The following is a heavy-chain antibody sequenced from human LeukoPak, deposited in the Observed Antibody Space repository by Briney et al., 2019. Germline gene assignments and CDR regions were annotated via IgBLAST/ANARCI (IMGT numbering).Heavy chain of an antibody. D-gene: IGHD3-10*01. CDR1: GGSISSYY. V-gene: IGHV4-59*01. J-gene: IGHJ6*03. CDR3: ARAGGSGSYYNGFYYYYYMDV. Sequence: PSETLSLTCTVSGGSISSYYWSWIRQPPGKGLEWIGYSYYSGSTNYNPSLKSRVTISVATSKNQFSLMLSSVTAADTAVYYCARAGGSGSYYNGFYYYYYMDVWGKGTTVTVSS. CDR2: SYYSGST.